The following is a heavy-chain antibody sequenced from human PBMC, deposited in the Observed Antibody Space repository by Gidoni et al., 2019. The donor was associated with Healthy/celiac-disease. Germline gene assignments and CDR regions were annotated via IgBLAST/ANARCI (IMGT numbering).Heavy chain of an antibody. Sequence: QVQLQESCPGLVTPSEPLSLPCTVSGGSISSYYWSWIRQPPGKGLEWIGDIYYSGSTNYNHTLKSRVTISVETSKNQFSLKLSSVTAADTAVYYCARGTIRNWFDPWGQGTLVTVSS. CDR3: ARGTIRNWFDP. V-gene: IGHV4-59*01. CDR2: IYYSGST. D-gene: IGHD2-21*01. J-gene: IGHJ5*02. CDR1: GGSISSYY.